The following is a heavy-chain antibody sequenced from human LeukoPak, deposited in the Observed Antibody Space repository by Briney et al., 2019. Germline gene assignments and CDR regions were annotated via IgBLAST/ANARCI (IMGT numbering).Heavy chain of an antibody. CDR1: GGTFSKYT. J-gene: IGHJ4*02. V-gene: IGHV1-69*13. CDR2: ITPLFGTA. CDR3: ARGGSRMTTFYIIDY. Sequence: SVKVSCKASGGTFSKYTISWVRQRPGQGLEWMGGITPLFGTANYAQKFQGRVTITADESASTAYMELSSLRSEDTAVYYCARGGSRMTTFYIIDYWGQGTLVTVSS. D-gene: IGHD4-11*01.